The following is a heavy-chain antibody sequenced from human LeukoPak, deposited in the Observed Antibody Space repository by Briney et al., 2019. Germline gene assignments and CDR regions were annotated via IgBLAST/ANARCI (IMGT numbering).Heavy chain of an antibody. J-gene: IGHJ4*02. CDR3: ARDVRGPTGFDSSGRDTFDS. Sequence: GGSLRLSCAASGFTFSSYAMHWVRQAPGKGLEWVAVISYDGSNKYYGDSVKGRFTISRDNSKNTLYLQLSSLRAEDTAVYYCARDVRGPTGFDSSGRDTFDSWGQGTLVAV. CDR2: ISYDGSNK. CDR1: GFTFSSYA. V-gene: IGHV3-30*04. D-gene: IGHD3-22*01.